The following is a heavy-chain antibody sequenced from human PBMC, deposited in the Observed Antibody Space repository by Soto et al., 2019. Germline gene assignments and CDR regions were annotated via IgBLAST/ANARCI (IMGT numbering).Heavy chain of an antibody. J-gene: IGHJ6*02. CDR3: AKERSYYYAMDV. CDR2: LNKGGDST. CDR1: GFTLSSYA. V-gene: IGHV3-23*01. Sequence: SGGSLRLSCAASGFTLSSYAMSWVRQAPGKGLEWVSGLNKGGDSTYYADSVRGRFTITRDSFKNTVYLQMNSLRVEDTAVYYCAKERSYYYAMDVWGQGTTVTVSS.